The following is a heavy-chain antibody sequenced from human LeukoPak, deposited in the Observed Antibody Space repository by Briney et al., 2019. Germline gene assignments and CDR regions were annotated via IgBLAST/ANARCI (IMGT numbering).Heavy chain of an antibody. V-gene: IGHV3-74*01. CDR3: ARAPSEIGGYYPEYFRH. CDR1: GFSFSSYW. J-gene: IGHJ1*01. D-gene: IGHD3-22*01. CDR2: IKSDGKT. Sequence: GGSLRLSCAASGFSFSSYWMHWVRQAPGKGLVWVSRIKSDGKTNYADSVKGRFTISRDNAKNTVSLQMNSLRAEDTGVYYCARAPSEIGGYYPEYFRHWGQGALVTVSS.